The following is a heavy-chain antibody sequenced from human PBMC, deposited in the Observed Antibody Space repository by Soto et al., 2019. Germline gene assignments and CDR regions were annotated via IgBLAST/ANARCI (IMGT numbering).Heavy chain of an antibody. V-gene: IGHV3-74*01. Sequence: GGSLRLSCAASGFTFSSYWMHWVRQAPGKGLVWVSRINSDGSSTSYADSVKGRFTISRDNAKNTLYLQMNSLRAEDTAVYYCARGEARFLSGDYEMGYWGQGTLVTVSS. CDR1: GFTFSSYW. J-gene: IGHJ4*02. D-gene: IGHD4-17*01. CDR3: ARGEARFLSGDYEMGY. CDR2: INSDGSST.